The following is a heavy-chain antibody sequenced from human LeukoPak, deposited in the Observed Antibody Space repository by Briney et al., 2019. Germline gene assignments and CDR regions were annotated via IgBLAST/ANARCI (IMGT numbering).Heavy chain of an antibody. Sequence: PAETLSLTCAVYGGSFSGYYWSWIRQPPGKGLEWIGEINHSGSTNYNPSLKSRVTISVDTSKNQFSLKLSSVTAADTAVYYCARDRYGSGLDYYMDVWGKGTTVTVSS. J-gene: IGHJ6*03. CDR1: GGSFSGYY. D-gene: IGHD3-10*01. CDR2: INHSGST. CDR3: ARDRYGSGLDYYMDV. V-gene: IGHV4-34*01.